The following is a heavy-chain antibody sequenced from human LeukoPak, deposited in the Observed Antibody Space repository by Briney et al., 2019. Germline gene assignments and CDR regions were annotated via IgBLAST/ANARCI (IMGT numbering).Heavy chain of an antibody. Sequence: GGSLRLSCAASGFTFSSYAMSWVRQAPGKGLEWVSGISGSGGSTYYADSVKGRFPISRDNSKNTLYLQMNSLRAENTAVYYCVPTVLAEGDWGQGTLVTVSS. CDR1: GFTFSSYA. D-gene: IGHD3-16*01. CDR2: ISGSGGST. V-gene: IGHV3-23*01. J-gene: IGHJ4*02. CDR3: VPTVLAEGD.